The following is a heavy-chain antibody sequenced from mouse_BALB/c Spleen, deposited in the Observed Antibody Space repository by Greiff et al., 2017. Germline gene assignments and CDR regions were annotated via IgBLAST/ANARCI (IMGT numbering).Heavy chain of an antibody. J-gene: IGHJ2*01. CDR2: INPSTGFT. Sequence: QVQLQQSGAELAKPGASVKMSCKASGYTFTSYWMHWVKQRPGQGLEWIGYINPSTGFTEYNQKFKDKATLTADKSSSTAYMQLSSLTSEDSAVYYCARGGTTATGGPDYWGQGTTLTVSS. CDR1: GYTFTSYW. D-gene: IGHD1-2*01. V-gene: IGHV1-7*01. CDR3: ARGGTTATGGPDY.